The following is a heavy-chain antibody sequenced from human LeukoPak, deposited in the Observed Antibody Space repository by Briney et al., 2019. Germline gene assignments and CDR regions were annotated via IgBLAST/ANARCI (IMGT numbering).Heavy chain of an antibody. J-gene: IGHJ4*02. V-gene: IGHV3-74*01. D-gene: IGHD3-10*01. Sequence: PGGSLRLSCAASGFTFSSKWMHWVRQAPGKGLVRVSRIHKDGSSTTYADSVKGRFTISRDNAKNTLYLQMNSLRAEDTAMYYCAREAYGSGNYYSDYWGQGTLVTVSS. CDR2: IHKDGSST. CDR1: GFTFSSKW. CDR3: AREAYGSGNYYSDY.